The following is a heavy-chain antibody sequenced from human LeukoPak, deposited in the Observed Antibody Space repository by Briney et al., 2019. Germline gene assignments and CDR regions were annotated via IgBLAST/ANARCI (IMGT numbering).Heavy chain of an antibody. CDR1: GYTFTAYY. V-gene: IGHV1-2*02. D-gene: IGHD4-17*01. J-gene: IGHJ3*02. Sequence: GASVKVSCKASGYTFTAYYMHWVRQAPGQGLEWMGWINPSSGGTNYAQKFQGRVTMTRDTSITTAYMELSRLRSDDTAIYYCASGRAYGDPIDAFDIWGQGTMVTVSS. CDR3: ASGRAYGDPIDAFDI. CDR2: INPSSGGT.